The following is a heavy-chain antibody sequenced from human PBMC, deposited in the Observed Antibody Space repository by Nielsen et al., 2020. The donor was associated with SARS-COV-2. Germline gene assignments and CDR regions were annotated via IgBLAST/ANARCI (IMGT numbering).Heavy chain of an antibody. V-gene: IGHV3-48*03. CDR3: ARGGAWYDILTGHPHYYYGMDV. CDR1: GFTFSSYE. D-gene: IGHD3-9*01. Sequence: GESLKISCAASGFTFSSYEMNWVRQAPGKGLEWVSYISSSGSTIYYADSVKGRFTISRDNAKNSLYLQMNSLRAEDTAVYYCARGGAWYDILTGHPHYYYGMDVWGQGTTVTVSS. CDR2: ISSSGSTI. J-gene: IGHJ6*02.